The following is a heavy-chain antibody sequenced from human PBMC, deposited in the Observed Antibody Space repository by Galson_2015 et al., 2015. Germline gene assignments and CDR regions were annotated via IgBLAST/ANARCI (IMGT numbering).Heavy chain of an antibody. D-gene: IGHD6-13*01. CDR1: GFTFGSYA. CDR3: AKAAIAAAGASSYYMDV. Sequence: SLRLSCAASGFTFGSYAMTWVRQAPGKGLEWVSDISGSGGRTYYADSVKGRFTISRGNSKNTLSLQMNSLRAEDTAVYYCAKAAIAAAGASSYYMDVWGKGTTVTVSS. J-gene: IGHJ6*03. V-gene: IGHV3-23*01. CDR2: ISGSGGRT.